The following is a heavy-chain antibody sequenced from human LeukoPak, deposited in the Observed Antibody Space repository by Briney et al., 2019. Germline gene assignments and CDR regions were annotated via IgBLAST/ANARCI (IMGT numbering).Heavy chain of an antibody. Sequence: GGSVRLSCAASGFTFSDSAMHWVGQASGKGLEWVGRIKTKANSYATAYVASVKGRFTISRDDSKNTAYLQMNSLKTEDTAVYYCTRLTNWDHVGNAFDIWGQGAIVSVSS. J-gene: IGHJ3*02. V-gene: IGHV3-73*01. CDR1: GFTFSDSA. CDR2: IKTKANSYAT. D-gene: IGHD1-1*01. CDR3: TRLTNWDHVGNAFDI.